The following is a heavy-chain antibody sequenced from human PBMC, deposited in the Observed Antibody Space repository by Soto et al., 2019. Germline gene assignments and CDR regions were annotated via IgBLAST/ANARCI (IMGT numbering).Heavy chain of an antibody. V-gene: IGHV3-23*01. CDR2: ISGSGATT. Sequence: EVQLLESGGGLVQPGGSLRLSCAASGFTFSSYAMSWVRQAPGKGLEWVSSISGSGATTHYADSVKGRFTFSRDNSKNTLYLQMNSLRAEDTAVYDCAKSRVFSYSNFDYWVQGPLVTVSS. D-gene: IGHD1-26*01. CDR3: AKSRVFSYSNFDY. CDR1: GFTFSSYA. J-gene: IGHJ4*02.